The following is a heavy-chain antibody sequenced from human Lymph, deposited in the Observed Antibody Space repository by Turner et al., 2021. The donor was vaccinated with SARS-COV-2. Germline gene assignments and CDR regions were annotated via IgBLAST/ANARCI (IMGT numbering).Heavy chain of an antibody. J-gene: IGHJ6*02. CDR1: GFTFSTYA. D-gene: IGHD3-10*01. V-gene: IGHV3-30*04. CDR2: ISYDGSNK. Sequence: QVQLVESGGGVVQPGRSLRLSCSASGFTFSTYAIPWARQAAGKGLEWVAVISYDGSNKYYADSVKGRFTISRDNSKNTLYLQMNSLRAEDTAVYYCARYGSGGYFYYGLDVWGQGTTVTVSS. CDR3: ARYGSGGYFYYGLDV.